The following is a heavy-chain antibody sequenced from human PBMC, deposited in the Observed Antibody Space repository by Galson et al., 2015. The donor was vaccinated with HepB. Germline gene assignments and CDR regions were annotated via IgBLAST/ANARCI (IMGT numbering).Heavy chain of an antibody. CDR1: GYTLRDYG. D-gene: IGHD1-7*01. CDR2: ISADNGNT. V-gene: IGHV1-18*04. Sequence: SVKVSCKASGYTLRDYGISWVRQAPGQGLEWMGWISADNGNTNYAQKFQGRVTMTADTSTNTAYMELRSLRSDDTAVYYCARDEGPWGWNYKYMGMDVWGPGTTVTVSS. J-gene: IGHJ6*01. CDR3: ARDEGPWGWNYKYMGMDV.